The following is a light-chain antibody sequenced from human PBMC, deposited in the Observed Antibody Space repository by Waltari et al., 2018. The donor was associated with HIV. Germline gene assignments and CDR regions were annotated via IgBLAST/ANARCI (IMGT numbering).Light chain of an antibody. CDR1: QSVSSSY. CDR3: QQYGSSPRT. CDR2: AAS. Sequence: EIVLTQSPGTLSLFPGERATISCRASQSVSSSYLAWYQQKPGQAPRLLIYAASSRATGIPDRFSGSGSGTDFTLTISRLEPGDIAVYYCQQYGSSPRTFGQGTKVEVK. V-gene: IGKV3-20*01. J-gene: IGKJ1*01.